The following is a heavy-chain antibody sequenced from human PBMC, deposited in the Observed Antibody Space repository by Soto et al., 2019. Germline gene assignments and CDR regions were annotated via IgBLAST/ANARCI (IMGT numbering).Heavy chain of an antibody. Sequence: QVHLVESGGGLVKPGGSLRLSCAASAFKFSDYYMSWIRQAPGKGLEWVSYISSNSSSIYYADSVKGRFTISRDNAKNSLYLQMNSLRAEDTAVYYCARHYDILTGYSTEFDFWGQGTRVTASS. CDR1: AFKFSDYY. CDR2: ISSNSSSI. J-gene: IGHJ4*02. CDR3: ARHYDILTGYSTEFDF. V-gene: IGHV3-11*01. D-gene: IGHD3-9*01.